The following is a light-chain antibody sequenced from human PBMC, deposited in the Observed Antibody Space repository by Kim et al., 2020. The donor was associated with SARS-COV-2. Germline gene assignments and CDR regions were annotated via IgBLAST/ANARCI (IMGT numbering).Light chain of an antibody. Sequence: VALGQTVRITCQGDSLRSDYATGYQQKPGQAPILVIYGKNNRPSGVPDRFSGSSSGNTASLTITGTQAGDEADYYCNSRDSNENVFFGGGTQLTVL. J-gene: IGLJ2*01. V-gene: IGLV3-19*01. CDR1: SLRSDY. CDR2: GKN. CDR3: NSRDSNENVF.